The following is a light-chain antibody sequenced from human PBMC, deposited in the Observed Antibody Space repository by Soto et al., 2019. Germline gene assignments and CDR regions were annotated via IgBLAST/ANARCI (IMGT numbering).Light chain of an antibody. CDR3: HQYESAEAWT. J-gene: IGKJ1*01. V-gene: IGKV3-20*01. Sequence: EIVLTQSPGSLSLFPGDRATLSCRASQSISSNYLDWYQQKPDQAPRLLIHGASNRATGIPDRFSGAGSGTDFTLFTSRLDTEDFAVYYCHQYESAEAWTFGQGTKVEIK. CDR2: GAS. CDR1: QSISSNY.